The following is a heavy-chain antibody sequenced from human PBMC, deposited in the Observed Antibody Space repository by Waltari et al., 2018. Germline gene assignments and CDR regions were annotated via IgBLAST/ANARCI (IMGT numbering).Heavy chain of an antibody. D-gene: IGHD6-13*01. CDR1: GFPFSNSW. Sequence: EVQLVESGGALVQPGGSLRLSCAASGFPFSNSWMNWVGQAPGRGLEWVASIKQLGNEKNYGDSVRGRFTISRDDAKKSVYLELNSLRADDTAVYYCTRDLRSWPYYLDYWGQGTLVTVSS. CDR2: IKQLGNEK. J-gene: IGHJ4*02. CDR3: TRDLRSWPYYLDY. V-gene: IGHV3-7*01.